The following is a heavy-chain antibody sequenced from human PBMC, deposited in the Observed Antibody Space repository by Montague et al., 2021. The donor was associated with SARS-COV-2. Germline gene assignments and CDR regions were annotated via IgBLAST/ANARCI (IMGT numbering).Heavy chain of an antibody. CDR2: INSDGSST. CDR3: ARVGSGWGYYYYGMDV. J-gene: IGHJ6*02. D-gene: IGHD6-19*01. CDR1: GFTFSSYW. V-gene: IGHV3-74*01. Sequence: SLRLSCAASGFTFSSYWMHWVRQAPGKGLVWVSRINSDGSSTSYADSVKGRFTISRDNAKNTLYLQMNSLSAEDTAVYYCARVGSGWGYYYYGMDVWGQGTTVTVSS.